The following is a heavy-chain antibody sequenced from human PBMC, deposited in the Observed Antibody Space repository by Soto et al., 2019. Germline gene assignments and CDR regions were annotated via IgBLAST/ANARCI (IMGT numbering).Heavy chain of an antibody. CDR2: IYYSGST. Sequence: SETLSLTCTVSGGSVSSGSYYWSWIRQPPGKGLEWIGYIYYSGSTNYNPSLKSRVTISVDTSKHQFSLKLSSVTAADPAVYYCARAGDSRSWYPWFAPGGQGTRVPASS. V-gene: IGHV4-61*01. CDR1: GGSVSSGSYY. J-gene: IGHJ5*02. D-gene: IGHD6-13*01. CDR3: ARAGDSRSWYPWFAP.